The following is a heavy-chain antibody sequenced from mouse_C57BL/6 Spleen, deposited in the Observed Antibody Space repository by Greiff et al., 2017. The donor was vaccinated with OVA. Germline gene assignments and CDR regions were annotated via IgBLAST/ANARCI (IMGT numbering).Heavy chain of an antibody. CDR3: ARDSSGYVTY. CDR2: ISYDGSN. V-gene: IGHV3-6*01. J-gene: IGHJ2*01. CDR1: GYSITSGYY. Sequence: EVKLVESGPGLVKPSQSLSLTCSVTGYSITSGYYWNWIRQFPGNKLEWMGYISYDGSNNYNPSLKNRISITRDTSKNQFFLKLNSVTTEDTATYYCARDSSGYVTYWGQGTTLTVSS. D-gene: IGHD3-2*02.